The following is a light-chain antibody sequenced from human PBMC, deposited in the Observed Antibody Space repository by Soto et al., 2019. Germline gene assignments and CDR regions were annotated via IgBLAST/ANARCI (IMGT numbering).Light chain of an antibody. Sequence: DIQMTQSPSSLSASVGDRVTITCRASQSISDYLNWYQQRPGRAPNLLIYAASNLQSGVPSRFSGSGSGTDFTLTISSLQPEDFATYYCQQSYSTPPKTFGQGTKLEIK. CDR1: QSISDY. J-gene: IGKJ2*01. CDR3: QQSYSTPPKT. V-gene: IGKV1-39*01. CDR2: AAS.